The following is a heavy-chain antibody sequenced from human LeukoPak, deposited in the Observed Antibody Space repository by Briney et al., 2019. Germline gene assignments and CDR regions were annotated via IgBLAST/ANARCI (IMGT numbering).Heavy chain of an antibody. V-gene: IGHV1-2*02. CDR3: ARVPRAASYFDY. D-gene: IGHD6-13*01. Sequence: GASVKVSCKASGYTFTGYYMHWVRQAPGQGLEWMGWFNPNSGGTNYAQKFQGRVTMTRDTSISTAYMELSRLRSDDTAVFYCARVPRAASYFDYWGQGTLVTVSS. CDR1: GYTFTGYY. CDR2: FNPNSGGT. J-gene: IGHJ4*02.